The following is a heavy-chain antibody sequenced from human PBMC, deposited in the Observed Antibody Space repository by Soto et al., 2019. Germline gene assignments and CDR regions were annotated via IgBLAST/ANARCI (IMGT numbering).Heavy chain of an antibody. J-gene: IGHJ4*02. CDR1: GYTFTGYY. Sequence: ASVKVSCKASGYTFTGYYMHWVRQAPGQGLEWMGWINPNSGGTNYAQKFQGWVTMTRDTSISTAYMELSRLRSDDTAVYYCARDGGRYFDWLVYWGQGTLVTVSS. V-gene: IGHV1-2*04. CDR3: ARDGGRYFDWLVY. D-gene: IGHD3-9*01. CDR2: INPNSGGT.